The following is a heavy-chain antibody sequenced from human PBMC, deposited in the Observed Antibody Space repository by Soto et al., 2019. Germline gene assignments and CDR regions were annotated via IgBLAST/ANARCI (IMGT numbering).Heavy chain of an antibody. V-gene: IGHV3-53*04. CDR1: GFTVSSNY. CDR3: ARELGYCSSTSCPERGA. Sequence: GGSLRLSCAASGFTVSSNYMSWVRQAPGKGLEWVSVIYSGGSTYYADSVKGRFTISRHNSKNTLYLQMNSLRAEDTAVYYCARELGYCSSTSCPERGAWGQGTLVTVSS. J-gene: IGHJ5*02. CDR2: IYSGGST. D-gene: IGHD2-2*01.